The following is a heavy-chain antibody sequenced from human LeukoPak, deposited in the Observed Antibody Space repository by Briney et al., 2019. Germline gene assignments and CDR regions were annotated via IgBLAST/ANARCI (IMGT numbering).Heavy chain of an antibody. CDR1: GDTFINYA. CDR3: ARSRKQYYYYYMDV. J-gene: IGHJ6*03. Sequence: SVTVSCKASGDTFINYALSWVRQAPGQGLEWMGGIIPIFGTTNYAQKFQGRVTITTDESTSTAYMELSSLRSKDTAVYFCARSRKQYYYYYMDVWGKGTTVTVSS. V-gene: IGHV1-69*05. D-gene: IGHD1/OR15-1a*01. CDR2: IIPIFGTT.